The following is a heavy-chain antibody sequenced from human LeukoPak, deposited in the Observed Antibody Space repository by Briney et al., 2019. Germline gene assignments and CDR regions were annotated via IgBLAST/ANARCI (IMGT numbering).Heavy chain of an antibody. CDR3: ARDPYSGSYGDYYYYYYMDV. D-gene: IGHD1-26*01. J-gene: IGHJ6*03. Sequence: PGGSLRLSCVASGFTFSDYYMSWIRQAPGKGLEWVSYITTSGSTVFYADSVKGRFTISRDNAKNSLYLQMNSLRDEDTAVYYCARDPYSGSYGDYYYYYYMDVWGKGTTVTISS. CDR1: GFTFSDYY. CDR2: ITTSGSTV. V-gene: IGHV3-11*04.